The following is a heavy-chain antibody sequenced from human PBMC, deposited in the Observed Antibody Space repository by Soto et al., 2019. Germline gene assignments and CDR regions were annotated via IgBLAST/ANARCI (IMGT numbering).Heavy chain of an antibody. CDR2: INAGNGNT. CDR3: ARAPGIAVAGPIEFDH. J-gene: IGHJ4*02. D-gene: IGHD6-19*01. V-gene: IGHV1-3*01. CDR1: GYTFTSYA. Sequence: QVQLVQSGAEVKKPGASVKVSCKASGYTFTSYAMHWVRQAPGQRLEWMGWINAGNGNTKYSQKFQGRVTITRDTSASTAERELSSLRSEDTAVYYWARAPGIAVAGPIEFDHWGQGTLVTVSS.